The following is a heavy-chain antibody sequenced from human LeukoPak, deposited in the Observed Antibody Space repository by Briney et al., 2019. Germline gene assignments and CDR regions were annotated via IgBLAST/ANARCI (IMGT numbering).Heavy chain of an antibody. V-gene: IGHV4-39*01. CDR3: ARLFGGVTTFDY. J-gene: IGHJ4*02. CDR1: GGSISSNSHY. CDR2: IFYSGTT. D-gene: IGHD2-8*02. Sequence: SETLSLTCTVSGGSISSNSHYWGWIRQPPGKGLEWIGSIFYSGTTYYNPSLKSRVTISVDTSKNQFSLKLSSVTAADTAVYYCARLFGGVTTFDYWGQGALVTVSS.